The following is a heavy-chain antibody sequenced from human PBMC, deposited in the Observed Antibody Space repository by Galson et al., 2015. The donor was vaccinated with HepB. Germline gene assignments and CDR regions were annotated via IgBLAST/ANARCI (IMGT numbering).Heavy chain of an antibody. CDR2: INTDGTTT. J-gene: IGHJ4*02. D-gene: IGHD3-22*01. V-gene: IGHV3-74*01. CDR3: TRTWNYYESSGYFY. Sequence: SLRLSCAGTGFRFYSYWMHWVRQAPGKGLVWVSRINTDGTTTNYADSVKGRFTISRDNAKNTLYLEMNSLRADDTAVYYCTRTWNYYESSGYFYWGQGTLVTVSS. CDR1: GFRFYSYW.